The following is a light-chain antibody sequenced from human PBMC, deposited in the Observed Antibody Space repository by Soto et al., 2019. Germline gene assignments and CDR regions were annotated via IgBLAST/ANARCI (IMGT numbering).Light chain of an antibody. Sequence: QSALTQPASVSGSPGQSITISCTRTSSDVGSYNLVSWYQQHPGKAPKLMIYEGSKRPSGVSNRFSGSKSGNTASLTISGLQAEDEADYYCCSYAGSSTPVVFGGGTKLTVL. V-gene: IGLV2-23*01. CDR1: SSDVGSYNL. J-gene: IGLJ2*01. CDR2: EGS. CDR3: CSYAGSSTPVV.